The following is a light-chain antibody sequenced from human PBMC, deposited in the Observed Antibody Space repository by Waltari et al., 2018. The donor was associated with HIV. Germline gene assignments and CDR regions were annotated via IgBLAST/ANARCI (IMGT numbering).Light chain of an antibody. V-gene: IGKV3D-20*01. CDR1: QSVSSSY. Sequence: IVYTKSPATQPFSPAERATFSCGASQSVSSSYVAWYQQKPGLAPRLLIYDASRRATGIPDRFSGSGSGTDFTLTISRLEPEDFAVYYCQQYGSSLHSFGQGTKLEIK. J-gene: IGKJ2*03. CDR3: QQYGSSLHS. CDR2: DAS.